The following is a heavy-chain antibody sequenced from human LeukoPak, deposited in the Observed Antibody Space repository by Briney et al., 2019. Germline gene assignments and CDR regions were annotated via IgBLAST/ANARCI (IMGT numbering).Heavy chain of an antibody. CDR3: ARVGYSYGLNWFDP. J-gene: IGHJ5*02. CDR1: GGSFSGYY. V-gene: IGHV4-34*01. Sequence: SETLSLTCAVYGGSFSGYYWSWIRQPPGKGLEWIGEINHRGSTNYNPSLKSRVTISVDTSKNQFSLKLSSVTAADTAVYYCARVGYSYGLNWFDPWGQGTLVTVSS. CDR2: INHRGST. D-gene: IGHD5-18*01.